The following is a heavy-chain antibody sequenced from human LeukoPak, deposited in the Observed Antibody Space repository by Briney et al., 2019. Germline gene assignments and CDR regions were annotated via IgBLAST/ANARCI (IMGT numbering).Heavy chain of an antibody. CDR2: ISSSSSYI. Sequence: GGSLRLSCAASGFTFSSYSMNWVRQAPGKGLEWVSSISSSSSYIYYADSVKGRFTISRDNAKNSLYLQMNSLRAEDTAVYYCARHTHTYYDFWSGYLGAYGMDVWGQGTTVTVSS. V-gene: IGHV3-21*01. CDR1: GFTFSSYS. CDR3: ARHTHTYYDFWSGYLGAYGMDV. D-gene: IGHD3-3*01. J-gene: IGHJ6*02.